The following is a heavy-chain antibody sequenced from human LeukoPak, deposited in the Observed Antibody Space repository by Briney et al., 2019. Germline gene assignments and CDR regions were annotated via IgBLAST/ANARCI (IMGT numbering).Heavy chain of an antibody. V-gene: IGHV3-7*03. Sequence: GGSLRLSCAAPGFTFSSYWMSWVRQAPGKGLEWVANIKQDGSEKYYVDSVKGRFTISRDNSKSTLYIQMNSLRAEDTAVYYCARAKPKNMVRGLIMRREGRYYFDYWGQGTLVTASS. J-gene: IGHJ4*02. CDR1: GFTFSSYW. CDR2: IKQDGSEK. CDR3: ARAKPKNMVRGLIMRREGRYYFDY. D-gene: IGHD3-10*01.